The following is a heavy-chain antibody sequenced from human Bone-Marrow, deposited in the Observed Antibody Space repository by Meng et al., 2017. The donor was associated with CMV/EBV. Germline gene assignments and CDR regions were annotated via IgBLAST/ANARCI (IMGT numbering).Heavy chain of an antibody. Sequence: GESLKISCAASGFTFSSYGMHWVRQAPGKGLEWVAFIRYDGSNKYYADSVKGRFTISRDNSKNMVFLQMNSLRPEDTALYYCVNEQRQLKRAFDDWGQGTLVTVSS. D-gene: IGHD1-1*01. CDR3: VNEQRQLKRAFDD. J-gene: IGHJ4*02. CDR1: GFTFSSYG. V-gene: IGHV3-30*02. CDR2: IRYDGSNK.